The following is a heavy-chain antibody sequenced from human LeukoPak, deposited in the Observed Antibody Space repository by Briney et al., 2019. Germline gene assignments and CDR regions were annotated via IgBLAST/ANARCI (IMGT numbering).Heavy chain of an antibody. D-gene: IGHD4-17*01. V-gene: IGHV1-18*01. Sequence: ASVTVSCKASGYTFTSYGINWVRQAPGQGLEWMGWISPYNGNTKYAEKIQRRVTITTDTSTGTAYMELRSLSSDDTAVYYCARDQRGYGDSSGASKWIDPWGQGTLVTVSS. CDR1: GYTFTSYG. J-gene: IGHJ5*02. CDR3: ARDQRGYGDSSGASKWIDP. CDR2: ISPYNGNT.